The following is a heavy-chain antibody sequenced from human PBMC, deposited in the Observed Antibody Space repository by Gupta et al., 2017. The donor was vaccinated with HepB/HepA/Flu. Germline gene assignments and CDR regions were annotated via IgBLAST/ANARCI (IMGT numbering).Heavy chain of an antibody. V-gene: IGHV1-18*01. CDR3: TRDPGGARYDD. CDR2: SSTHNGDR. J-gene: IGHJ1*01. CDR1: GYTFTNFA. Sequence: QVQLVQSGAEMKKPGASVKVSCKTSGYTFTNFAISWARQAPGQGLEWMGWSSTHNGDRNCARKFQGRVTVTTDTSTSTVYLDLENLRADDTDVYYCTRDPGGARYDDGGQGTLVTVTS. D-gene: IGHD3-3*01.